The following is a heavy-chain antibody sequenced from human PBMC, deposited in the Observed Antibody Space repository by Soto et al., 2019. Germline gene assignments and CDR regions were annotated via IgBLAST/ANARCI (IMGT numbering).Heavy chain of an antibody. CDR1: GYTFTSYA. CDR3: ARGGPNYALYYYGMDV. CDR2: INAGNGNT. D-gene: IGHD3-16*01. J-gene: IGHJ6*02. V-gene: IGHV1-3*01. Sequence: QVQLVQSGAEVKKPGASVKVSCKASGYTFTSYAMHWVRQAPGQRLEWMGWINAGNGNTKYSQKFQGRVTSTRDTSASTAYMELSSLRSEDTAVYYCARGGPNYALYYYGMDVWGQGTTVTVSS.